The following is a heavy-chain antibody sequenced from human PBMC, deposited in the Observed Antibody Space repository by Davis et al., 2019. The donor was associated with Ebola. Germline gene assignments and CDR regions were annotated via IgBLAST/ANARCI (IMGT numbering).Heavy chain of an antibody. CDR2: ISYDGSNK. D-gene: IGHD4-17*01. CDR3: TFTVTTVDY. V-gene: IGHV3-30-3*01. CDR1: GFTFSSYA. J-gene: IGHJ4*02. Sequence: GESLKISCAASGFTFSSYAMHWVRQAPGKGLEWVAVISYDGSNKYYADSVKGRFTISRDNSKNTLYLQMNSLRAEDTAVYYCTFTVTTVDYWGQGTLVTVSS.